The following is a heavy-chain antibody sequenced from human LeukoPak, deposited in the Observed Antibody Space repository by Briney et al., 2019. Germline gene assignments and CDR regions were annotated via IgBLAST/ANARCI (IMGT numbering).Heavy chain of an antibody. Sequence: GGSLRLSCSVSGFTFSSYAMHWVRQAQGKGLQFVSVINTNGGSTYYADSVKGRFTISRDNSQNTLYLQMSSLRVEDTAVYYCVTGVIVSGSYYFDFWGQGTLVTVYS. CDR2: INTNGGST. CDR3: VTGVIVSGSYYFDF. V-gene: IGHV3-64D*06. CDR1: GFTFSSYA. J-gene: IGHJ4*02. D-gene: IGHD2-21*01.